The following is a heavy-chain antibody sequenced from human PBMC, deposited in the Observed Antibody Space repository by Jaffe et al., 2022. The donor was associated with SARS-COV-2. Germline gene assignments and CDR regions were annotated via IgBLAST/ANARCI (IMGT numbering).Heavy chain of an antibody. CDR2: IYYSGST. D-gene: IGHD5-12*01. J-gene: IGHJ4*02. V-gene: IGHV4-39*01. CDR1: GGSISSSSYY. CDR3: ARGFGWLHEVTSVDLKDY. Sequence: QLQLQESGPGLVKPSETLSLTCTVSGGSISSSSYYWGWIRQPPGKGLEWIGSIYYSGSTYYNPSLKSRVTISVDTSKNQFSLKLSSVTAADTAVYYCARGFGWLHEVTSVDLKDYWGQGTLVTVSS.